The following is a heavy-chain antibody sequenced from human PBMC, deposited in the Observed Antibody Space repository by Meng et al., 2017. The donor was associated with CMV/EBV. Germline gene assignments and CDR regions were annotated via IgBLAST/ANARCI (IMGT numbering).Heavy chain of an antibody. CDR2: ISSSSSYI. J-gene: IGHJ1*01. V-gene: IGHV3-21*01. Sequence: GESLKISCAASGFTFSSYSMNWVRQAPGKGLEWVSSISSSSSYIYYADSVKGRFTISRDNAKNSLYLQTNSLRAEDTAVYYCARDRRGPDYGGNSGSEYFQHWGQGTLVTVSS. CDR1: GFTFSSYS. CDR3: ARDRRGPDYGGNSGSEYFQH. D-gene: IGHD4-23*01.